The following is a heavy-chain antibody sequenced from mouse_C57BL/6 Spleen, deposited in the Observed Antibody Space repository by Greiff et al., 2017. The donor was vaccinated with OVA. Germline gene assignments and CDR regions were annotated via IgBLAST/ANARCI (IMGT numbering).Heavy chain of an antibody. CDR2: IDPSDSYT. J-gene: IGHJ2*01. V-gene: IGHV1-69*01. D-gene: IGHD1-1*01. Sequence: VQLQQPGAELVMPGASVKLSCKASGYTFTSYWMHWVKQRPGQGLEWIGEIDPSDSYTNYNQKFKGKSTLTVDKSSSTAYMQLSSLTSEDSAVYYCARSLLLDYWGQGTTLTVSS. CDR3: ARSLLLDY. CDR1: GYTFTSYW.